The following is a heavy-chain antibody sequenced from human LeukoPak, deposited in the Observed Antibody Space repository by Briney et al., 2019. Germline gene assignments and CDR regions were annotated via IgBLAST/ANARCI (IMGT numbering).Heavy chain of an antibody. CDR3: ARIRELYPRVSY. V-gene: IGHV4-39*01. CDR2: IYYSGST. CDR1: GGSISSSSYY. J-gene: IGHJ4*02. Sequence: PSETLSLTCTVSGGSISSSSYYWGWIRQPPGKGLEWIGSIYYSGSTYYNPSLKSRVTISVDTSKNQFSLKLSSVTAADTAVYYCARIRELYPRVSYWGQGTLVTVSS. D-gene: IGHD3-10*01.